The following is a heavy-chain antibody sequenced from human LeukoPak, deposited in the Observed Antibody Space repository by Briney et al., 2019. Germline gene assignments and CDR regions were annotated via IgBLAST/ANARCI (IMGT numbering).Heavy chain of an antibody. CDR2: IYYSGST. V-gene: IGHV4-39*07. D-gene: IGHD3-3*01. CDR1: GGSISSSSYY. CDR3: ARGYYDFWSGYNNWFDP. Sequence: SETLSLTCTVSGGSISSSSYYWGWIRQPPGKGLEWIGSIYYSGSTCYNPSFKSRVTISVDTSKNQFSLKLSSVTAADTAVYYCARGYYDFWSGYNNWFDPWGQGTLVTVSS. J-gene: IGHJ5*02.